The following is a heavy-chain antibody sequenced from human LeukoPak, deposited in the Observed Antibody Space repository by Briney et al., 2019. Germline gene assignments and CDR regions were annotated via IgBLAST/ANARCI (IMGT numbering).Heavy chain of an antibody. D-gene: IGHD3-22*01. CDR2: ISFDGSNN. V-gene: IGHV3-30-3*01. Sequence: GGSLRLSCAASGFTFTTHSMHWVRQAPGKGPEWVAIISFDGSNNYYAESMKGRFTISRDNSKNTLYLQIDSLRGEDTAVYYCARCFQDASGYHLTHDKWGRGTLVTVSS. J-gene: IGHJ4*02. CDR1: GFTFTTHS. CDR3: ARCFQDASGYHLTHDK.